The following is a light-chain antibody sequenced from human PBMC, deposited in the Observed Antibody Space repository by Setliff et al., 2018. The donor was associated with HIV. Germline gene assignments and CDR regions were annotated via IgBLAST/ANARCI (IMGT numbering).Light chain of an antibody. CDR1: SSDVGAYNY. Sequence: QSVLTQPPSASGSPGQSVTISCTGTSSDVGAYNYVSWYQQHPGKAPNLMIYEVSKRPSGVPDRFSGSKSGNTASLTVSGLQAEDEADYYCSSYGGNNNKVFGTGTRSPS. V-gene: IGLV2-8*01. CDR2: EVS. J-gene: IGLJ1*01. CDR3: SSYGGNNNKV.